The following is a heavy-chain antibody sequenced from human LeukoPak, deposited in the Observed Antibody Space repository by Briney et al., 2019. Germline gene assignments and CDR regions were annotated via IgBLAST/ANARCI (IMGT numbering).Heavy chain of an antibody. CDR2: ISGSGGST. J-gene: IGHJ4*02. Sequence: GRSLRLSCAASGFTFSSYGMSWVRQDPGKGLEWDSAISGSGGSTYYADSVNGRFTISRDNSKNTLYLQMNSLRAEDTAVYYCAKGSRVFDYWRQGTLVTVSS. CDR3: AKGSRVFDY. CDR1: GFTFSSYG. V-gene: IGHV3-23*01. D-gene: IGHD3-10*01.